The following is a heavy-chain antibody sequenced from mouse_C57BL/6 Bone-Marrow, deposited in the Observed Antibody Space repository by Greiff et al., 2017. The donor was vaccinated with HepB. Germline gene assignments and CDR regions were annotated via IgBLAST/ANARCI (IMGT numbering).Heavy chain of an antibody. Sequence: VQLQQPGAELVKPGASVKMSCKASGYTFTSYWIKWVKKRPGQGLEWIGDIDPGSGSTNYNKKFKSKATLTVDTSSSTAYMQLSSLTSDDSAVYYYSREDYKCYFDYYYQGTTLTVSS. CDR3: SREDYKCYFDY. J-gene: IGHJ2*01. CDR1: GYTFTSYW. CDR2: IDPGSGST. D-gene: IGHD1-3*01. V-gene: IGHV1-55*01.